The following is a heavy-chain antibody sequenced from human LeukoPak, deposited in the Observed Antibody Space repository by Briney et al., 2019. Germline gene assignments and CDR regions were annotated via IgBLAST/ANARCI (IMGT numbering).Heavy chain of an antibody. J-gene: IGHJ4*02. CDR1: GFTFSSYG. Sequence: GRSLRLSCAASGFTFSSYGMHWVRQAPGKGLEWVAVISHDGSNKYYADSVKGRFTISRDNSKNTLYLQMNSLRAEDTAVYYCAKVLDTEFDYWGQGTLVTVSS. CDR2: ISHDGSNK. V-gene: IGHV3-30*18. D-gene: IGHD5-18*01. CDR3: AKVLDTEFDY.